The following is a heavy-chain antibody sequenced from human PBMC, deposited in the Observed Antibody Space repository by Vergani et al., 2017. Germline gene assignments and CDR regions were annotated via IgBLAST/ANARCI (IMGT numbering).Heavy chain of an antibody. CDR2: IIPIFGTA. J-gene: IGHJ6*02. V-gene: IGHV1-69*01. D-gene: IGHD4-11*01. CDR1: GGTFSSYA. Sequence: QVQLVQSGAEVKKPGSSVKVSCKASGGTFSSYAISWVRQAPGQGLEWMGGIIPIFGTANYAQKFQGRVTITADESTITAYMELSSLRSEDTAVYYCARPYATTPDYYYDYGMDVWGQGTTVTVSS. CDR3: ARPYATTPDYYYDYGMDV.